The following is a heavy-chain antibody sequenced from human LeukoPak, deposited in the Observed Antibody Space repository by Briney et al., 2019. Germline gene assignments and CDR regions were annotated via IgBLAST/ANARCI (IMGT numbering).Heavy chain of an antibody. CDR1: GGSISSHY. CDR3: ARNRFLGYCSSTSCLSWFDP. CDR2: IYYSGST. J-gene: IGHJ5*02. V-gene: IGHV4-59*11. D-gene: IGHD2-2*01. Sequence: SETLSLTCTVSGGSISSHYWSWIRQPPGKGLEWIGYIYYSGSTNYNPSLKSRVTISVDTSKNQFSLKLSSVIAADTAVYYCARNRFLGYCSSTSCLSWFDPWGQGTLVTVSS.